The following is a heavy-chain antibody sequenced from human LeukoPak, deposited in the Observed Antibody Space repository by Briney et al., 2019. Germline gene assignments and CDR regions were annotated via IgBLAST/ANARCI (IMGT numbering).Heavy chain of an antibody. J-gene: IGHJ4*02. CDR2: ISLSGLT. Sequence: PSETLSLTCGVSGGSISSTNWWSWVRQPPGQGLEWIGEISLSGLTNYNPSLNSRVTMSLDKSKNHLSLNLTSVTAADTAVYYCSRESGAFSPFGTRGPGNLLTVSS. CDR1: GGSISSTNW. V-gene: IGHV4-4*02. D-gene: IGHD1-26*01. CDR3: SRESGAFSPFGT.